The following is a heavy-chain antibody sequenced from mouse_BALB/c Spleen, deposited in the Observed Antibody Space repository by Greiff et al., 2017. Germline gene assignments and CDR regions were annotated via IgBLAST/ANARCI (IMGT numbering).Heavy chain of an antibody. CDR3: ARWYYDYDGAY. D-gene: IGHD2-4*01. Sequence: QVHVKQSGAELVRPGSSVKISCKASGYAFSSYWMNWVKQRPGQGLEWIGQIYPGDGDTNYNGKFKGKATLTADKSSSTAYMQLSSLTSEDSAVYFCARWYYDYDGAYWGQGTLVTVSA. CDR2: IYPGDGDT. V-gene: IGHV1-80*01. J-gene: IGHJ3*01. CDR1: GYAFSSYW.